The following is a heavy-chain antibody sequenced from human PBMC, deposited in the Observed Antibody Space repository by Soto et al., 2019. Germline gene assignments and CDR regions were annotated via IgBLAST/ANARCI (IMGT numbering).Heavy chain of an antibody. CDR2: VYYSGAA. CDR1: GGAITSDF. Sequence: SETLSLTCNVSGGAITSDFWSWIRQPPGKGLEWIGYVYYSGAADYNPSLKPRVTVSIATSKTQFSLRLASATAADTGVYYCARDHGSYPNTWGQGILVTVSS. D-gene: IGHD3-16*02. J-gene: IGHJ1*01. CDR3: ARDHGSYPNT. V-gene: IGHV4-59*01.